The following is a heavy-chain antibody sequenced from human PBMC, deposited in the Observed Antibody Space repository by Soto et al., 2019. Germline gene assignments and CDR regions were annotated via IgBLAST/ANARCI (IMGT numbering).Heavy chain of an antibody. Sequence: PAETLSLTCAVSGGSFTSNNWWTWVRQPPGQGLEWIGEIYRTGSTNYNPSLKSRVTISLDKSENQFSLKVTSLTAADTAVYYCASRDPGTSVDYWGQGTLVTVSS. D-gene: IGHD1-7*01. V-gene: IGHV4-4*02. CDR3: ASRDPGTSVDY. CDR1: GGSFTSNNW. J-gene: IGHJ4*02. CDR2: IYRTGST.